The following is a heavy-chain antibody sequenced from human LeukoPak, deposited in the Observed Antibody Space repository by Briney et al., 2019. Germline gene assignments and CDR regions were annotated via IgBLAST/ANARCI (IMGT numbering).Heavy chain of an antibody. D-gene: IGHD5-24*01. Sequence: ASVKVSCKASGYTFTGYYMHWVRQAPGQGLEWMGRINPNSGGTNYAQKFQGRVAMTRDTSISTAYMELSRLRSDDTAVYYCAREMATGPIDYWGQGTLVTVSS. CDR1: GYTFTGYY. CDR3: AREMATGPIDY. J-gene: IGHJ4*02. CDR2: INPNSGGT. V-gene: IGHV1-2*06.